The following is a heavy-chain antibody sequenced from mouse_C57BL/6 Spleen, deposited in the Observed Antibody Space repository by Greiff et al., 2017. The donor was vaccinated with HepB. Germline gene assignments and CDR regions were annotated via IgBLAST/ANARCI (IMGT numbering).Heavy chain of an antibody. CDR2: IRLKSDNYAT. Sequence: EVKLMESGGGLVQPGGSMKLSCVASGFTFSNYWMNWVRQSPEKGLEWVAQIRLKSDNYATHYAESVKGRFTISRDDSKSSVYLQMNNLRAEDTGIYYCTDHYYGSRAGAMDYWGQGTSVTVSS. D-gene: IGHD1-1*01. J-gene: IGHJ4*01. V-gene: IGHV6-3*01. CDR3: TDHYYGSRAGAMDY. CDR1: GFTFSNYW.